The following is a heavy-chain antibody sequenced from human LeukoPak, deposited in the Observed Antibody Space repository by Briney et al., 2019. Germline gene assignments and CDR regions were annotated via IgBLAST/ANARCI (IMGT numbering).Heavy chain of an antibody. CDR2: IYPSDSDT. Sequence: GESLKISCKGSGYSFTSYWIGWVRQMPGKGLEWMGIIYPSDSDTRYSPSFQGQVTISADKSISTAYLQWSSLKASDTAMYYCARHHCSSTSCYGYYYYMDVWGKGTTVTVSS. CDR3: ARHHCSSTSCYGYYYYMDV. J-gene: IGHJ6*03. D-gene: IGHD2-2*01. V-gene: IGHV5-51*01. CDR1: GYSFTSYW.